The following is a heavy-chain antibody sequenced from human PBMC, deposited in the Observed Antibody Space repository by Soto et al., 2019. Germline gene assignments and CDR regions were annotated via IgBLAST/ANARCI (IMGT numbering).Heavy chain of an antibody. CDR3: ARRARPDFYYTDV. Sequence: GGSLRLSCAASGFTLSGYAMDWVRQAPGKGLEYVSGISSNGVGTYYANTVQGRFNISRDNSKNTVYLQMGSLRPEDMAVYYCARRARPDFYYTDVWGKGTTVTVSS. CDR2: ISSNGVGT. D-gene: IGHD6-6*01. V-gene: IGHV3-64*01. CDR1: GFTLSGYA. J-gene: IGHJ6*03.